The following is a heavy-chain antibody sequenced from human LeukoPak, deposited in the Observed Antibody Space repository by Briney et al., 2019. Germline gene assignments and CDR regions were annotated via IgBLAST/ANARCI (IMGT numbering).Heavy chain of an antibody. J-gene: IGHJ3*02. CDR1: GFTVSSNY. CDR2: IYSGGST. D-gene: IGHD2-21*02. CDR3: ASLSSGRVTDI. V-gene: IGHV3-53*01. Sequence: GGSLRLSCVASGFTVSSNYMTWVRQAPGKGLQWVSIIYSGGSTYYADSVKGRFTISRDNSKNTLYLQMNSLRAEDTAVYYCASLSSGRVTDIWGQGTMVTVSS.